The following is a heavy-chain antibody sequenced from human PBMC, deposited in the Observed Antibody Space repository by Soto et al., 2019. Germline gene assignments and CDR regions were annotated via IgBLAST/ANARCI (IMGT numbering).Heavy chain of an antibody. CDR1: GFTFSSYA. CDR3: AKDIYCSSTSCPIDY. CDR2: ISGSGGST. V-gene: IGHV3-23*01. D-gene: IGHD2-2*01. Sequence: PGGSLRLSCAASGFTFSSYAMSWVRQAPGKGLEWVSAISGSGGSTYYADSVKGRFTISRDNSKNTLYLQMNSLRAEDTAVYYCAKDIYCSSTSCPIDYWGQGTLVTVSS. J-gene: IGHJ4*02.